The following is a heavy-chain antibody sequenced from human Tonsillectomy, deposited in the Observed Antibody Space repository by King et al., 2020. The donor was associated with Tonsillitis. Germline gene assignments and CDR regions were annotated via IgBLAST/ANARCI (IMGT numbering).Heavy chain of an antibody. CDR3: AKSPFEQWLVRGYYYGMDV. Sequence: VQLVESGGGVVQPGGSLRLSCAASGFTFSSFGMHWVRQGPGKGLEWVAVISSDGSNTYYADSVKGRFTISRDNSKNTLYLQMNSLRPEDTAVYYCAKSPFEQWLVRGYYYGMDVWGQGTTVTVSS. CDR1: GFTFSSFG. CDR2: ISSDGSNT. V-gene: IGHV3-30*18. D-gene: IGHD6-19*01. J-gene: IGHJ6*02.